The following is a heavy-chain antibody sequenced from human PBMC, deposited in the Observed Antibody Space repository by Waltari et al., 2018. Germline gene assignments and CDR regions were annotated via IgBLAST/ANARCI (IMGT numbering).Heavy chain of an antibody. CDR1: GFSFGYFV. V-gene: IGHV3-23*01. Sequence: EVQLLVSGGGLVQPGGSLRLSCAASGFSFGYFVRLWVRQAGGKGLEWISGSSGSSSSTYYADSVKGRFTISRDNSKNTLYLQMNSLRVEDTAVYFCAKVEGGIVTRYYALDIWGQGTMVTVSS. CDR3: AKVEGGIVTRYYALDI. CDR2: SSGSSSST. D-gene: IGHD3-16*02. J-gene: IGHJ3*02.